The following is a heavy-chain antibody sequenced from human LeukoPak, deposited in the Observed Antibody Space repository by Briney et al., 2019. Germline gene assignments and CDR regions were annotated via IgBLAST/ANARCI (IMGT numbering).Heavy chain of an antibody. J-gene: IGHJ6*04. CDR3: ARDRVDFNV. CDR1: GGSISSGSYY. V-gene: IGHV4-61*02. D-gene: IGHD3-3*01. Sequence: SQTLSLTCTVSGGSISSGSYYWSWIRQPAGKGLEWIGRIYTSGSTNYNPSLKSRVTISVDTSKNQFSLKLSSVTAADTAVYYCARDRVDFNVWGKGTTVTVSS. CDR2: IYTSGST.